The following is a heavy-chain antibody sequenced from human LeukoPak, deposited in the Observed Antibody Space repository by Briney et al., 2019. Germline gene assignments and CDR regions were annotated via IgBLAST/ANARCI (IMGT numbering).Heavy chain of an antibody. Sequence: PSETLSLTCAVYGGSFSGYYWSWIRQPPGKGLEWIGEINHSGSTYYNPSLKSRVTISVDTSKNQFSLKLSSVTAADTAVYYCARERAPDFWSGYYSYRGYDYWGQGTLVTVSS. CDR1: GGSFSGYY. CDR3: ARERAPDFWSGYYSYRGYDY. D-gene: IGHD3-3*01. CDR2: INHSGST. J-gene: IGHJ4*02. V-gene: IGHV4-34*01.